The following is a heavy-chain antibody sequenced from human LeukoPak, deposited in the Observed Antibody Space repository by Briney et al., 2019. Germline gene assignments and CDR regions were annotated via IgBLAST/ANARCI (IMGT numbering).Heavy chain of an antibody. CDR1: GGSISTYY. Sequence: SETLSLTCTVSGGSISTYYWSWIRQPPGKGLEWIGYIYYSGSTNYNPSLRSRVTISVDMSKNQFSLKLRSVTAADTAVYYCARYGTYSSSSEYLQYWGQGTLVTVSS. CDR3: ARYGTYSSSSEYLQY. CDR2: IYYSGST. D-gene: IGHD6-6*01. J-gene: IGHJ1*01. V-gene: IGHV4-59*01.